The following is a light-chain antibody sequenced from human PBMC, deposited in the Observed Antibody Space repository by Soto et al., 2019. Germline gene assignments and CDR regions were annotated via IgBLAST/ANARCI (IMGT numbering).Light chain of an antibody. CDR2: SNS. J-gene: IGLJ2*01. CDR3: AAGDDSLSGVV. V-gene: IGLV1-47*02. CDR1: SSNIGSNY. Sequence: QSVLTQPPSASGTPGQRVTISCSGTSSNIGSNYVYWYQQHPGTNPHLLIYSNSKRPSAVPVRFSGSKSGTSASLAISGVRSEDEADYYCAAGDDSLSGVVFGGGTKLTVL.